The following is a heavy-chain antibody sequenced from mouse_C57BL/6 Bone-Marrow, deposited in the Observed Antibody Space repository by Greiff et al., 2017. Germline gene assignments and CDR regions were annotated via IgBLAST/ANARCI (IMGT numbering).Heavy chain of an antibody. Sequence: EVQVVESGPELVKPGASVKIPCKASGYTFTDYNMDWVKQSHGKSLEWIGDINPNNGGTIYNQKFKGKATLTVDKSSSTAYMELRSLTSEDTAVYYCARCTIVTTRWYFDVWGTGTTVTVSS. V-gene: IGHV1-18*01. CDR2: INPNNGGT. J-gene: IGHJ1*03. D-gene: IGHD2-5*01. CDR1: GYTFTDYN. CDR3: ARCTIVTTRWYFDV.